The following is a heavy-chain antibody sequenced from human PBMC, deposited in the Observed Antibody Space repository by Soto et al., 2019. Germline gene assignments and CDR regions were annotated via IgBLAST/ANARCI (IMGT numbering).Heavy chain of an antibody. V-gene: IGHV3-11*01. Sequence: GGSLRLSCAASGFTFSDYYMSWVRQAPGKGLEWISFVSCSGSTRYYAVSVKGRFTLSRDNAQNSLSLQIDRLRADDTAVYFCARGGFGECSYFFPLDVWGQGTTVTVSS. J-gene: IGHJ6*02. CDR3: ARGGFGECSYFFPLDV. D-gene: IGHD3-10*01. CDR1: GFTFSDYY. CDR2: VSCSGSTR.